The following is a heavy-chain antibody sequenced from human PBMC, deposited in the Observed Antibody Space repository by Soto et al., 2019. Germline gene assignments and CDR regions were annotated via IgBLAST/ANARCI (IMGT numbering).Heavy chain of an antibody. V-gene: IGHV3-30*18. CDR2: ISYDGINK. CDR1: GFTFSSYC. CDR3: AKDCRDSYGYNWFDP. D-gene: IGHD5-18*01. J-gene: IGHJ5*02. Sequence: PGGSLRLSCAASGFTFSSYCIHWVRQAPGKGLEWVAVISYDGINKYYADSVKGRFTISRDNSKNTLYLQMNSLRAEDTAVYYCAKDCRDSYGYNWFDPWGQGTLVTVCS.